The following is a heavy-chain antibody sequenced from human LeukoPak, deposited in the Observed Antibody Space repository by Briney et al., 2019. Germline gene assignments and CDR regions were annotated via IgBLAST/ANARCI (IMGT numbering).Heavy chain of an antibody. CDR1: GFTFSSYS. CDR2: ISSSSYI. CDR3: ARDLEMATTTESY. V-gene: IGHV3-21*01. D-gene: IGHD3-3*01. J-gene: IGHJ4*02. Sequence: GGSLRLSCAASGFTFSSYSMNWVRQAPGKGLEWVSSISSSSYIYYADSVKGRFTISRDNAKNSLYLQMNSLRAEDTAVYYCARDLEMATTTESYWGQGTLVTVSS.